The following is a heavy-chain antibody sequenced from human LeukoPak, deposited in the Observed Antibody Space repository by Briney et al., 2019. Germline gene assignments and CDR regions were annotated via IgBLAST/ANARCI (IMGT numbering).Heavy chain of an antibody. CDR1: GFTFRNYW. CDR2: IGSEWSST. CDR3: ARPMISVMSLGADF. D-gene: IGHD3/OR15-3a*01. V-gene: IGHV3-74*01. J-gene: IGHJ4*02. Sequence: GGSLTLPCPVSGFTFRNYWMHLVRQAPGTGLVWVSCIGSEWSSTNYADSVKGRFSISRDNAKNTLYLHMNSLRAEDTALYYCARPMISVMSLGADFWGQGSLVTVSS.